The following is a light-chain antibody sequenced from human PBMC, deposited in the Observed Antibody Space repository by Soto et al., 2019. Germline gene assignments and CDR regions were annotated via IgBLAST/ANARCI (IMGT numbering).Light chain of an antibody. CDR1: SSDVGRYNY. CDR3: SSYTTTSTLGV. J-gene: IGLJ3*02. V-gene: IGLV2-14*01. Sequence: QSALTQPASVSGSPGQSVTLSCSGTSSDVGRYNYVSWYQQHPGKAPKLMVYEVSLRPSGVSNRFSGSKSSNTASLTISGLQADDEADYYCSSYTTTSTLGVFGGGTKLTVL. CDR2: EVS.